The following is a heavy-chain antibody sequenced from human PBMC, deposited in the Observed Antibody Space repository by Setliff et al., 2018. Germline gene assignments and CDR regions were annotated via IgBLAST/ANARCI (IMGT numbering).Heavy chain of an antibody. CDR3: ARLGQWRVLGFFDY. V-gene: IGHV4-38-2*01. Sequence: SETLSLTCAVSVYSISRDCHWGWIRQPPGKGLEWIGSIYYSGNTYYNASLKGRVTISGDTSKNQFSLKLTAVTAADTAIYYCARLGQWRVLGFFDYWGQGALVTVSS. CDR1: VYSISRDCH. J-gene: IGHJ4*02. D-gene: IGHD6-19*01. CDR2: IYYSGNT.